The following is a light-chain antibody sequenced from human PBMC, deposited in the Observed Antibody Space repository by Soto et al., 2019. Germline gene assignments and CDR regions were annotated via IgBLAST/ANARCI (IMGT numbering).Light chain of an antibody. CDR3: SSYTSSSTYV. CDR2: DVN. Sequence: QSALTQPVSVSGSPGQSIAISCTGTSSDVGYYNYVSWYQQHPGKAPNVMIYDVNNRPSGVPDRFSGSKSGNTASLTISGLQAEDEADYYCSSYTSSSTYVFGTGTKVTVL. CDR1: SSDVGYYNY. J-gene: IGLJ1*01. V-gene: IGLV2-14*01.